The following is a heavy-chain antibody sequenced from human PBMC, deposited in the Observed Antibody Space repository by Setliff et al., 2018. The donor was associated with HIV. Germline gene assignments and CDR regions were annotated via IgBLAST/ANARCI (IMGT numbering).Heavy chain of an antibody. D-gene: IGHD3-22*01. Sequence: PGGSLRLSCAASGFTVSTYYMSWVRQAPGKGLEWVSTIYSDGSTYHADSVNGRFIASTDNAKNSLFLEMNSLKAEDTAVYYCARAYNVYDYRFDSSGYDYWGQGTLVTVSS. V-gene: IGHV3-53*01. CDR2: IYSDGST. J-gene: IGHJ4*02. CDR3: ARAYNVYDYRFDSSGYDY. CDR1: GFTVSTYY.